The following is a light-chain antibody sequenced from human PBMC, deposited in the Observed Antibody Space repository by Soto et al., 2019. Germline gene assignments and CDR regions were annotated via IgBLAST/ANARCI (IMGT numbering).Light chain of an antibody. CDR1: QSVSSN. CDR2: GAS. Sequence: EIVMTQSPATLSVSPGERATLSCRASQSVSSNLAWYQQKPGQAPRLLIYGASTRAAGIPARFSGSGSGTDFTLTISSLEPEDFAVYYCQQRSNWRGTFGQGTRLEIK. J-gene: IGKJ5*01. V-gene: IGKV3-15*01. CDR3: QQRSNWRGT.